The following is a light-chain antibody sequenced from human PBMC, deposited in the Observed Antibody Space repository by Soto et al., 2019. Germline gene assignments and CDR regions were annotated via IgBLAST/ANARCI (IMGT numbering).Light chain of an antibody. J-gene: IGLJ1*01. V-gene: IGLV2-14*01. CDR2: DVS. CDR1: TSDVGAYNY. Sequence: QSVLAQPASVSWSPGQSITISCTGTTSDVGAYNYVSWYQQHPGKAPKVMIYDVSNRPSGVSNRFSASKSGNTASLSISGLQAEDEADYYCSSYTSRNTYVFGTGTKVTV. CDR3: SSYTSRNTYV.